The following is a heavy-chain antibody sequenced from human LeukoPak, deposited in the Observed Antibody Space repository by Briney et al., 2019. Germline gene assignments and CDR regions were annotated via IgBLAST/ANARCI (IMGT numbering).Heavy chain of an antibody. Sequence: ASVKVSCKASGFTLNAYYMHWVRQAPGQRLEWIGWINPSSGRANYVQKFQGRVNMTRDTSVSAVHMELSGLQSDDTAVYFCARDVYRFLRWNFDSWGQGTLITVSS. V-gene: IGHV1-2*02. J-gene: IGHJ5*01. CDR2: INPSSGRA. CDR3: ARDVYRFLRWNFDS. D-gene: IGHD3-3*01. CDR1: GFTLNAYY.